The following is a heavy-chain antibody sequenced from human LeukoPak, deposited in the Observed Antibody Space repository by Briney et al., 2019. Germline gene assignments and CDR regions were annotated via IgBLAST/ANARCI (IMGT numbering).Heavy chain of an antibody. Sequence: GGSLRLSCAASGFTFSSYEMNWVRQAPGKGLEWVSYISSSGTTIYYADSVKGRFTISRDNAKNSLYLQMNSLRAEDTAVYFCARVGALSSSWLLYWGQGTLVTVSS. CDR1: GFTFSSYE. CDR2: ISSSGTTI. CDR3: ARVGALSSSWLLY. V-gene: IGHV3-48*03. D-gene: IGHD6-13*01. J-gene: IGHJ4*02.